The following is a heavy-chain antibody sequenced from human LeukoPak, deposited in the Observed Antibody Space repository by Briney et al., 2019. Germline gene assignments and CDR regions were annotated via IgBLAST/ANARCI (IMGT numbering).Heavy chain of an antibody. CDR2: INSDGSST. CDR3: ARGRLRGDFDY. V-gene: IGHV3-74*01. D-gene: IGHD2-21*01. Sequence: GRSLRLSCAASGFTFSSYWIHWVRQAPGKGLVWVSRINSDGSSTSYADSVKGRFTISRDNAKNTLYLQMNSLRAEDTAVYYCARGRLRGDFDYWGQGTLVTVSS. CDR1: GFTFSSYW. J-gene: IGHJ4*02.